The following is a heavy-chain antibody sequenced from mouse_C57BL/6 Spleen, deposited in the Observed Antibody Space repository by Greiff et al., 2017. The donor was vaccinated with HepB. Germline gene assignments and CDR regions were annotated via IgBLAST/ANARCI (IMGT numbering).Heavy chain of an antibody. CDR3: ARSDYLYAMDY. Sequence: EVKLQESGPGLAKPSQTLSLTCSVTGYSITSDYWNWIRTFPGNKLEYMRYISYSGSTYYNPSLKSRISITRDTSKNQYYLQLNSVTTEDTATYYCARSDYLYAMDYWGQGTSVTVSS. V-gene: IGHV3-8*01. CDR1: GYSITSDY. D-gene: IGHD2-4*01. CDR2: ISYSGST. J-gene: IGHJ4*01.